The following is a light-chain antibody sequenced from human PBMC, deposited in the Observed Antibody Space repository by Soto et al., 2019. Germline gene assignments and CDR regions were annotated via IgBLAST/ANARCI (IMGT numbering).Light chain of an antibody. Sequence: QPVLTQPPSVSGAPGQRVTISCTGNNSNLGAGYDVHWYQQLPGAAPKLVIFGNRNRPSGVPERFSGSKSGTSASLAITGLQAEDEADYYCQAYDYSLTAFVFDGGTKLTVL. CDR3: QAYDYSLTAFV. V-gene: IGLV1-40*01. CDR2: GNR. CDR1: NSNLGAGYD. J-gene: IGLJ3*02.